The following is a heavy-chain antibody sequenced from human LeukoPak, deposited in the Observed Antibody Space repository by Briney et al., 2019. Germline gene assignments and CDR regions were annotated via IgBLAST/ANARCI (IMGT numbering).Heavy chain of an antibody. CDR3: ARGDCSSTICYSPMDV. Sequence: SETLPLTCTVSGYSISSGYYWVWIRQPPGKGLEWIGSIYRSGSTNYNPSLKSRVTISVDTSKNQFSLKVNSVTAADTAVYYCARGDCSSTICYSPMDVWGKGTTVTVSS. CDR2: IYRSGST. D-gene: IGHD2-2*01. CDR1: GYSISSGYY. J-gene: IGHJ6*03. V-gene: IGHV4-38-2*02.